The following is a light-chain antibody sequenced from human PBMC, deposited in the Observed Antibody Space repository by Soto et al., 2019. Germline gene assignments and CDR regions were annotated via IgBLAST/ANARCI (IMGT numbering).Light chain of an antibody. Sequence: EIVLTQSPATLSLSPGERATLTCRASQSVGCLLAWYQQKPGQAPRLLIYDASNRASGIPARFSGSGSGTDFTLTISSLEPEDIAVYYCQQRSNWPISFGQGTRLEIK. J-gene: IGKJ5*01. CDR1: QSVGCL. CDR2: DAS. CDR3: QQRSNWPIS. V-gene: IGKV3-11*01.